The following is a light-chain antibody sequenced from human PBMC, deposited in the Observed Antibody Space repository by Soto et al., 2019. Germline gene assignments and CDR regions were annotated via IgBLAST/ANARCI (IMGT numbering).Light chain of an antibody. Sequence: DIQMTQSPSSLSASVGDRVTITCRASQSISSYLHWYQQKPGKAPKLLIYAASSLQSGVPSRFSGSGSVTDFTLTISSLQPEDVATYYCQQSYSTPYTFGQGTKLESK. CDR3: QQSYSTPYT. CDR1: QSISSY. V-gene: IGKV1-39*01. J-gene: IGKJ2*01. CDR2: AAS.